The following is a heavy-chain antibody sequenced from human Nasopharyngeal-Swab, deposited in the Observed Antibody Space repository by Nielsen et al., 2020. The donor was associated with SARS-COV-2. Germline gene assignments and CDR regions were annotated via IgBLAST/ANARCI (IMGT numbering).Heavy chain of an antibody. V-gene: IGHV3-30*18. CDR3: AKAALIGNYFYYYYYTDV. D-gene: IGHD1-26*01. CDR2: ISYDGSNK. J-gene: IGHJ6*03. Sequence: WIRQPPGKGLEWVAVISYDGSNKYYADSVKGRFTISRDNSKNTLYLQMNSLRAEDTAVYYCAKAALIGNYFYYYYYTDVWGKGTTVTVSS.